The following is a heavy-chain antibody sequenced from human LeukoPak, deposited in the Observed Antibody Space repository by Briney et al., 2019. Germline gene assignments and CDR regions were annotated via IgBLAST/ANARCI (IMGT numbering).Heavy chain of an antibody. J-gene: IGHJ4*02. CDR3: ARRGDSSGYADY. D-gene: IGHD3-22*01. Sequence: ASVKVSCKASGGTFSSYAISWVRQAPGQGLEWMGWISAYNGNTNYAQKLQGRVTMTTDTSTSTAYMELRSLRSDDTAVYYCARRGDSSGYADYWGQGTLVTVSS. CDR1: GGTFSSYA. CDR2: ISAYNGNT. V-gene: IGHV1-18*01.